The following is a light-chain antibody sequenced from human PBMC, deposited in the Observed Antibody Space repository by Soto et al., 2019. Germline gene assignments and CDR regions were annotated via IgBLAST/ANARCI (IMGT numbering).Light chain of an antibody. CDR1: HSISSW. CDR2: KAS. CDR3: QEYNSYSRR. J-gene: IGKJ1*01. Sequence: DIKMTQSPSTLSASVGDRVTMTCRASHSISSWLAWYQRKPGKAPKLLIYKASSLESGVPSRFSGSGSGTEFTLTISSLQPDDFAPYFCQEYNSYSRRLGQGTKVDI. V-gene: IGKV1-5*03.